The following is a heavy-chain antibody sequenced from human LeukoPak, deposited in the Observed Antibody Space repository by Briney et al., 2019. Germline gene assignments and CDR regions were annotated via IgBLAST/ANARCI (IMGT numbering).Heavy chain of an antibody. V-gene: IGHV4-39*01. CDR2: MFCSGTA. CDR3: ARMFFDFWSHPGNYLFDM. D-gene: IGHD3-3*01. CDR1: GFSINSSDFY. J-gene: IGHJ3*02. Sequence: SETLSHTCSVSGFSINSSDFYWAWIRQPPGKVLEWVGTMFCSGTAYYNPSPESRVTISVDTSKNQFSLKVISVAAADTAVYYCARMFFDFWSHPGNYLFDMWRQGPMVSVSS.